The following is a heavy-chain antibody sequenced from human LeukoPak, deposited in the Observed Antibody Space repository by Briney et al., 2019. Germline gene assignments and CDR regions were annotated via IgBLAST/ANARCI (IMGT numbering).Heavy chain of an antibody. V-gene: IGHV4-39*06. Sequence: SETLSLTCTVSGGSISSSSYYWGWIRQPPGKGLEWIGSIYYSGSTYYNPSVKSRVTISVDASKNLFALKLSSVTAADTAVYYCARDRYCSGGSCYLGWFDPWGQGTLVTVSS. D-gene: IGHD2-15*01. CDR1: GGSISSSSYY. CDR3: ARDRYCSGGSCYLGWFDP. J-gene: IGHJ5*02. CDR2: IYYSGST.